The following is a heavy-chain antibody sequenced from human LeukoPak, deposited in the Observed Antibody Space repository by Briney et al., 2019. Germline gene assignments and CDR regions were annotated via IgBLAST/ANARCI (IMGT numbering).Heavy chain of an antibody. J-gene: IGHJ6*02. CDR1: GFTFTSYA. V-gene: IGHV3-23*01. D-gene: IGHD5-12*01. Sequence: GGSLRLSCAPSGFTFTSYAMSWVRQTPGKGLEWVSPISGSGGSTYYADSVKGRFTISRDNSKNTQYLPMNSLRAEGTAVYYCAKGGLRLDYYGMDVWGQGTTVTVSS. CDR3: AKGGLRLDYYGMDV. CDR2: ISGSGGST.